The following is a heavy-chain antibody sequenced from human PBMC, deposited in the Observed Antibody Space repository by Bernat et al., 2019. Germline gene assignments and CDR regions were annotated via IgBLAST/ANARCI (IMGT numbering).Heavy chain of an antibody. CDR3: ARDNPGIAVAGTTSLYYYYYGMDV. CDR1: GGSISSYY. V-gene: IGHV4-59*01. J-gene: IGHJ6*02. Sequence: QVQLQESGPGLVKPSETLSLTCTVSGGSISSYYWSWIRQPPGKGLEWIGYIYYSGSTNYNPSLKSRVTISVDTSKNQFSLKLSSVTAADTAVYYCARDNPGIAVAGTTSLYYYYYGMDVWGQGTTVTVSS. CDR2: IYYSGST. D-gene: IGHD6-19*01.